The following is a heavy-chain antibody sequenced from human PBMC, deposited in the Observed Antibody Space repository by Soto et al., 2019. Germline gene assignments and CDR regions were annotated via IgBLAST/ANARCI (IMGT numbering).Heavy chain of an antibody. J-gene: IGHJ5*02. V-gene: IGHV4-31*11. D-gene: IGHD2-2*01. CDR1: GGSISSGGYY. CDR2: IYYSGST. CDR3: ARGDVVVPAAMLRLNWFDP. Sequence: SETLSLTCAVSGGSISSGGYYWSWIRQHPGKGLEWIGYIYYSGSTNYNPSLKSRVTISVDTSKNQFSLKLSSVTAADTAVYYCARGDVVVPAAMLRLNWFDPWGQGTLVTVSS.